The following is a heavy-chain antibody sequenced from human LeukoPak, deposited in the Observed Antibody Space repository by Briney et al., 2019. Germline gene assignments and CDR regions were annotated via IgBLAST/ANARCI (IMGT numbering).Heavy chain of an antibody. CDR3: ARVSPTTVTPLKHFDY. V-gene: IGHV3-30*03. D-gene: IGHD4-17*01. CDR1: GFTFSSYG. J-gene: IGHJ4*02. CDR2: ISYDGSNK. Sequence: GGSLRLSCAASGFTFSSYGMHWVRQAPGKGLEWVAVISYDGSNKYYADSVQGRFTISRDNSKNTVYLHMNTVRAEDTAEYYGARVSPTTVTPLKHFDYCGQGTLVTVSS.